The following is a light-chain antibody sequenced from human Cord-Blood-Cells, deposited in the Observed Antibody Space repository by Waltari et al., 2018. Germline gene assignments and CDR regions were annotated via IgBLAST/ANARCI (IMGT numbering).Light chain of an antibody. CDR1: SSNIGSNT. J-gene: IGLJ2*01. Sequence: QSVLTQPPSASGTPGQRVTISCSGSSSNIGSNTVKWYQQLPGTAPKLLIYSNNQRPSGVPDRFSGSKSGPSASLAISGLQSEDEADYYCAAWDDSLNGVVFGGGTKLTVL. V-gene: IGLV1-44*01. CDR2: SNN. CDR3: AAWDDSLNGVV.